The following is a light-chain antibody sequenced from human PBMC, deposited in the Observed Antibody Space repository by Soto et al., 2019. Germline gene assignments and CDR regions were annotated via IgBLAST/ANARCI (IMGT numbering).Light chain of an antibody. V-gene: IGKV3-15*01. CDR1: QSFNGN. J-gene: IGKJ4*01. CDR3: QQYNNWPLT. CDR2: DAS. Sequence: EIGMSHPPPTLFWSQGKRAPPPGRASQSFNGNLPGYQQKPGQAPRLLFYDASARATGIPARFSGSGSGTEFTLTISSLQSEDFAVYYCQQYNNWPLTFGGGTKVEIK.